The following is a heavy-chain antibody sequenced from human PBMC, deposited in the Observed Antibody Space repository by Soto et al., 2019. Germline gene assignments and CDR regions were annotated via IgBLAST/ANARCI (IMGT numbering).Heavy chain of an antibody. CDR2: IWYDGSNK. D-gene: IGHD6-19*01. CDR1: GFTFSSYG. Sequence: GGSLRLSCAASGFTFSSYGMHWVRQAPGKGLEWVAVIWYDGSNKYYADSVKGRFTISRDNSKNTLYLQMNSLRAEDTAVYYCARDPRSSGWYRIGDAFDIWGQGTMVTVSS. J-gene: IGHJ3*02. CDR3: ARDPRSSGWYRIGDAFDI. V-gene: IGHV3-33*01.